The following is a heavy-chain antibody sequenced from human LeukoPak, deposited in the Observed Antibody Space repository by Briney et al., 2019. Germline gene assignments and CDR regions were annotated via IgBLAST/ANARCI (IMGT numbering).Heavy chain of an antibody. J-gene: IGHJ3*01. V-gene: IGHV4-31*03. CDR2: KYYSGSA. D-gene: IGHD2-2*01. Sequence: SETLSLTCNVSRVSLSDGTYYWTWIRQHPGKGLEWIGYKYYSGSAKYNPSLKSRLTISVDTSKNLFSLQLTSMTAADTATYYCATPYCSSISCIHVFSVWGQGTRVTVSS. CDR3: ATPYCSSISCIHVFSV. CDR1: RVSLSDGTYY.